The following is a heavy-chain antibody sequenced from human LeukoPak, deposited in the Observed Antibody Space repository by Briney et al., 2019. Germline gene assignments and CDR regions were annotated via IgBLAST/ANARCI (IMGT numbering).Heavy chain of an antibody. Sequence: GGSLRLSCAASGFIFSTYWMSWVRQAPGKGLECVANIKQDGSETHYVDSVKSRFTISRDNGRNSMYLQMNSLRAEDTAVYYCARDRYYFGSGSYPWYFDLWGRGTLVTVSS. CDR3: ARDRYYFGSGSYPWYFDL. CDR1: GFIFSTYW. CDR2: IKQDGSET. V-gene: IGHV3-7*01. J-gene: IGHJ2*01. D-gene: IGHD3-10*01.